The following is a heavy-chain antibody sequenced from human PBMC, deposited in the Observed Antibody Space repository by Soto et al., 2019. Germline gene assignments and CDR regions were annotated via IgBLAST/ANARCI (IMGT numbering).Heavy chain of an antibody. CDR2: ISWNSGSI. D-gene: IGHD3-10*01. CDR1: GFTFDDYA. V-gene: IGHV3-9*01. Sequence: GGSLRLSCAASGFTFDDYAMHWVRQAPGKGLEWVSGISWNSGSIGYADSVKGRFTISRDNAKNSLYLQMNSLRAEDTALYYCAKDIGVRGAYYNFLDYWGQGTLVTVSS. CDR3: AKDIGVRGAYYNFLDY. J-gene: IGHJ4*02.